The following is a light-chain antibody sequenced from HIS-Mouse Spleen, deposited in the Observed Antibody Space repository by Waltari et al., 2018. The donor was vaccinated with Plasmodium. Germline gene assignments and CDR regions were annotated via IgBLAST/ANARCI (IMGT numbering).Light chain of an antibody. CDR2: GAS. V-gene: IGKV3-20*01. J-gene: IGKJ2*01. Sequence: EIVLTQSPGTMSLSPGERATLSCRASQSVSSSYLAWYQPKPGQAPRLLLYGASSRATGIPNRVSGSGSGTGFTLTISRLEPEDFAVYYCQQYGSSPYTFGQGTKLEIK. CDR1: QSVSSSY. CDR3: QQYGSSPYT.